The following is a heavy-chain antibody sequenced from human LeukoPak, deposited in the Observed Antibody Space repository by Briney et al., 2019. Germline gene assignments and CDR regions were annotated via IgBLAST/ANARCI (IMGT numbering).Heavy chain of an antibody. Sequence: PSETLSLTCAVYGGSFSGYYWSWIRQPPGKGLEWIGEINHSGSTNYNPSLKSRVTISVDTSKNQFSLKLSFVTAADTAVYYCARLVDSSGYSLQNWGQGTLVTVSS. CDR3: ARLVDSSGYSLQN. CDR1: GGSFSGYY. CDR2: INHSGST. D-gene: IGHD3-22*01. V-gene: IGHV4-34*01. J-gene: IGHJ1*01.